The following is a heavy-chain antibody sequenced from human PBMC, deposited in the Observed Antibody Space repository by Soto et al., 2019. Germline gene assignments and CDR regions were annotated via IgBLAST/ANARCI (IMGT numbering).Heavy chain of an antibody. D-gene: IGHD2-2*01. J-gene: IGHJ4*02. V-gene: IGHV4-34*01. CDR1: GGSFSGYY. CDR2: INHSGST. CDR3: AREEPATAANG. Sequence: PSETLSLTCAVYGGSFSGYYWSWIRQPPGKGLEWIGEINHSGSTNYNPSLKSRVTISVDTSKNQFSLKLSSVTAADTAVYYCAREEPATAANGWGQGTLVTVSS.